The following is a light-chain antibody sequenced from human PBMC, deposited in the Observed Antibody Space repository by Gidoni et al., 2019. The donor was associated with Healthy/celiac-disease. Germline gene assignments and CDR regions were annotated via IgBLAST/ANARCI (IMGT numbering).Light chain of an antibody. CDR1: QSISSW. CDR3: QQYNSYGT. Sequence: DIQMPQSPSTLSASVGDRVTITCRASQSISSWLAWYQQKPGKAPKLLIYKASSLESGVPSRFSGSGSGTEFTLTISRLQPDDFATYYCQQYNSYGTFGQGTKVEIK. J-gene: IGKJ1*01. V-gene: IGKV1-5*03. CDR2: KAS.